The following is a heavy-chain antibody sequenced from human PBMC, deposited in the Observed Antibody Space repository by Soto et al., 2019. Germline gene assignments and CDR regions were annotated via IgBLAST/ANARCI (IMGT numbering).Heavy chain of an antibody. V-gene: IGHV4-4*07. CDR3: ARGGDMIVVVGYAFDI. CDR1: GGSISSYY. J-gene: IGHJ3*02. Sequence: SETLSLTCTVSGGSISSYYWSWIRQPAGKGLEWIGRIYTSGSTNYNPSLKSRVTMSVDTSKNQFSLKLSSVTAADTAVYYCARGGDMIVVVGYAFDIWGQGTLVTVSS. D-gene: IGHD3-22*01. CDR2: IYTSGST.